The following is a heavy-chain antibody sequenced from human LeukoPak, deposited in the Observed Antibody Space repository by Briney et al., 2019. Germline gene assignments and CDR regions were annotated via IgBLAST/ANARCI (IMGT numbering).Heavy chain of an antibody. V-gene: IGHV4-4*07. CDR3: ARDYGGDWNDFRRGYFDY. J-gene: IGHJ4*02. CDR1: SGSISSYY. CDR2: IYGSGGT. D-gene: IGHD1-1*01. Sequence: PSETLSLTCRASSGSISSYYWSWVRQPAGKGLEWIGHIYGSGGTNYNPSLKSRVTMSVDTSKNQFSLYLTSVTAADTAVYYCARDYGGDWNDFRRGYFDYWGQGTLVTVSS.